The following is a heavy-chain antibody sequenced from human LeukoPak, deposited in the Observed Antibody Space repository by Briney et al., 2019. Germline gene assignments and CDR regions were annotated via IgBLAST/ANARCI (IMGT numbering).Heavy chain of an antibody. CDR2: IHPHGIF. Sequence: NPSETLSLTCAVHGGSCDDYYCSWIRQPPGKGLEWIGEIHPHGIFYYNSSLTSRVTISIDTSKSQFSLRLTSVTAADTAFYYCARGRDRSKAGGLWGQGSLVIVSS. V-gene: IGHV4-34*01. CDR1: GGSCDDYY. CDR3: ARGRDRSKAGGL. D-gene: IGHD2-15*01. J-gene: IGHJ4*02.